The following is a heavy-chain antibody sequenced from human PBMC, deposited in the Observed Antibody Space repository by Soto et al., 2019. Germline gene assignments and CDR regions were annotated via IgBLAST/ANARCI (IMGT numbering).Heavy chain of an antibody. CDR1: GYSFTSYW. Sequence: VESLKISCKGSGYSFTSYWIGWVRQMPGKGLEWMGIIYPGDSDTRYSPSFQGQVTISADKSISTAYLQWSSLKASDTAMYYCARQGRADDYIWGSYRHPYYFDYWGQGTLVTVSS. CDR2: IYPGDSDT. D-gene: IGHD3-16*02. J-gene: IGHJ4*02. V-gene: IGHV5-51*01. CDR3: ARQGRADDYIWGSYRHPYYFDY.